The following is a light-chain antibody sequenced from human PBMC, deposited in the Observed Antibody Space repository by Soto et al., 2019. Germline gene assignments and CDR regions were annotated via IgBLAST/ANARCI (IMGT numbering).Light chain of an antibody. CDR3: QQRNSWPRT. J-gene: IGKJ1*01. Sequence: EIVLTQSPATLSLSPGERATLSCRASQSISNYLAWYQQKPGQAPRLLIYDTSNRAAAVPARFSGSGSGTDFTLTISSLEPEDSAVYYCQQRNSWPRTFGQGTKVQVK. CDR2: DTS. CDR1: QSISNY. V-gene: IGKV3-11*01.